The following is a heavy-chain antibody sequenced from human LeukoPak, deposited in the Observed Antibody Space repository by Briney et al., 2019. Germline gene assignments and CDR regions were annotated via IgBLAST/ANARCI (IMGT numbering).Heavy chain of an antibody. D-gene: IGHD3-22*01. V-gene: IGHV4-59*08. CDR3: VNYYDSSDYQQPNHFDY. CDR1: GGSISSYY. Sequence: SETLSLTCTVSGGSISSYYWSWIRQPPGKGLEWIGYIYYSGSTNYNPSLKSRVTISVDTSKNQFSLKLSSVTAADTAVYYCVNYYDSSDYQQPNHFDYWGQGTLVTVPS. CDR2: IYYSGST. J-gene: IGHJ4*02.